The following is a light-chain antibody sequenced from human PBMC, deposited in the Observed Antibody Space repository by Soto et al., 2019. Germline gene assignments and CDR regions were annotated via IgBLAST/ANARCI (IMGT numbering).Light chain of an antibody. J-gene: IGKJ4*01. Sequence: DIVMTQSPDSLAVSLGERATINCKSSQSVLYSSNNKNYLAWYQQKPGQPPKLLIYWASTRESGVHDRFSGSGSGTDFTLTIRSLQAEDVAVYYCQQYYSTPPTFGGGTKVDIK. V-gene: IGKV4-1*01. CDR1: QSVLYSSNNKNY. CDR2: WAS. CDR3: QQYYSTPPT.